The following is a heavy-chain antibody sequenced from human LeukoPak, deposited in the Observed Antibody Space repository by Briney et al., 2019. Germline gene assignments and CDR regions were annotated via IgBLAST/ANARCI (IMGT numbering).Heavy chain of an antibody. V-gene: IGHV3-21*01. CDR2: ISSSSSYI. CDR3: ARENSISSYYMDV. CDR1: GFTFSSYS. D-gene: IGHD4-11*01. J-gene: IGHJ6*03. Sequence: SGGSLRLSCAASGFTFSSYSMNWVRQAPGKGLEWVSSISSSSSYIYYADSVKGRFTISRDNAKNSLYLQMNSLRAEDTAVYYCARENSISSYYMDVWGKGTTVTVSS.